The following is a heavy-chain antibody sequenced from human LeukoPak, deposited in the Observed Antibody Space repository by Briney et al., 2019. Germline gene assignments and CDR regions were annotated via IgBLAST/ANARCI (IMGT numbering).Heavy chain of an antibody. CDR1: GFTFSSYS. Sequence: GGSLRLSCAASGFTFSSYSMTWVRQAPGKGLEWVSSISRSSSYIYYADSVRGRFTISRDSAKNSLYPQMNSLRAEDTAVYYCASELRYFDWRWRFDPWAQETLVTVSP. D-gene: IGHD3-9*01. CDR3: ASELRYFDWRWRFDP. V-gene: IGHV3-21*01. CDR2: ISRSSSYI. J-gene: IGHJ5*02.